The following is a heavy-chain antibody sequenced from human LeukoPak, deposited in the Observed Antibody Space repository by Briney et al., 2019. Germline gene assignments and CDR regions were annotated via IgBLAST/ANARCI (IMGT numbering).Heavy chain of an antibody. D-gene: IGHD3-22*01. CDR1: GYTFTGYY. Sequence: VASVKVSCKASGYTFTGYYMHWVRQAPGQGLAWMGWINPNSGGTNYAQKFQGRVTMTRDTSISTAYMELSRLRSDDTAVYYCARELPDLSGYQPTIDYWGQGTLVTVSS. V-gene: IGHV1-2*02. CDR2: INPNSGGT. CDR3: ARELPDLSGYQPTIDY. J-gene: IGHJ4*02.